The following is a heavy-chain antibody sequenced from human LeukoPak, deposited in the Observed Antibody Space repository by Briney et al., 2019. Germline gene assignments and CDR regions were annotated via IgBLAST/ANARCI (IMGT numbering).Heavy chain of an antibody. Sequence: GASVKVSCKASGYTFTSYDINWVRQATGQGLEWMGWMNPNSGNTGYAQKFQGRVTMTTDTSTSTAYMELRSLRSDDTAVYYCARGPIPGYMDVWGKGTTVTVSS. V-gene: IGHV1-8*02. CDR1: GYTFTSYD. J-gene: IGHJ6*03. CDR3: ARGPIPGYMDV. CDR2: MNPNSGNT.